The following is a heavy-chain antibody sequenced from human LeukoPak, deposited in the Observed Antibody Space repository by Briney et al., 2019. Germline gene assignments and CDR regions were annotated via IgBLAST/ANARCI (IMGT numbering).Heavy chain of an antibody. V-gene: IGHV3-21*01. CDR3: ARAYYGSGTSHFDS. Sequence: GSLRLSCAASGFSFSIYSMNWVRQAPGKGLEWVSSISSSSSYIYYADSVKGRLTISRDNAKNSLYLQMDSLRAEDTAVYYCARAYYGSGTSHFDSWGQGTLVTVSS. J-gene: IGHJ4*02. CDR2: ISSSSSYI. D-gene: IGHD3-10*01. CDR1: GFSFSIYS.